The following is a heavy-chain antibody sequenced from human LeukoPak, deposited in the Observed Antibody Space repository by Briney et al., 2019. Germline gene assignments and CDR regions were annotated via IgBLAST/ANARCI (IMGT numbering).Heavy chain of an antibody. CDR1: GFILSRYS. CDR3: AKDRVNAYYYDSSGYYDY. V-gene: IGHV3-23*01. CDR2: ISGSGGST. Sequence: GGSLRLSCAVSGFILSRYSMTWVRQAPGKGLEWVSAISGSGGSTYYADSVKGRFTISKDNSKNTLYLQMNSLRAEDTAVYYCAKDRVNAYYYDSSGYYDYWGQGTLVTVSS. D-gene: IGHD3-22*01. J-gene: IGHJ4*02.